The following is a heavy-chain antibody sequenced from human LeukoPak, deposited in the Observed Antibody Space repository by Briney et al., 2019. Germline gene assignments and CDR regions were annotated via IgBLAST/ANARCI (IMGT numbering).Heavy chain of an antibody. D-gene: IGHD3-10*01. V-gene: IGHV4-59*01. CDR1: GGSISSYY. J-gene: IGHJ4*02. CDR3: ARSAKRITMVRGAPYYFDY. CDR2: IYYSGST. Sequence: SETLSLTCTVSGGSISSYYWSWIRQPPGKGLEWIGYIYYSGSTNYNPSLKSRVTISVDTSKNQFSLKLSSVTAADTAVCYCARSAKRITMVRGAPYYFDYWGQGTLVTVSS.